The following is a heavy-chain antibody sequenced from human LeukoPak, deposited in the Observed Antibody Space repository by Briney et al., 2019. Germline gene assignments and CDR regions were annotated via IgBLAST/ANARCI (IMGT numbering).Heavy chain of an antibody. CDR3: ARNPRNWNYVGYYMDV. V-gene: IGHV3-48*03. J-gene: IGHJ6*03. CDR1: GFTFSSYE. CDR2: ISSSGSTI. Sequence: PGGSLRLSCAASGFTFSSYEMNWVRQAPGKGLEWVSYISSSGSTIYYADSVKGQFTISRDNAKNSLYLQMNSLRAEDTAVYYCARNPRNWNYVGYYMDVWGKGTTVTVSS. D-gene: IGHD1-7*01.